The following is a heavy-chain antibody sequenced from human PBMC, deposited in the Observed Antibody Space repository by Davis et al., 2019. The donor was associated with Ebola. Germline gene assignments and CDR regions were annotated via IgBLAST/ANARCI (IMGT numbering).Heavy chain of an antibody. V-gene: IGHV4-39*01. CDR2: IYYSGST. CDR1: GGSISSSSYY. J-gene: IGHJ5*02. CDR3: ARHRRRYCSGGSCYFWFDP. D-gene: IGHD2-15*01. Sequence: MPSETLSLTCTVSGGSISSSSYYWGWIRQPPGKGLEWIGSIYYSGSTYYNPSLKSRVTISVDTSKNQFSLKLSSVTAADTAVYYCARHRRRYCSGGSCYFWFDPWGQGTLVTVSS.